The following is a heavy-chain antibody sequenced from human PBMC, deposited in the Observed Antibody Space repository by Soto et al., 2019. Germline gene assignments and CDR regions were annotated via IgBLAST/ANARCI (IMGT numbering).Heavy chain of an antibody. V-gene: IGHV1-3*05. J-gene: IGHJ4*02. CDR3: ARDGGSDGYNYALDY. Sequence: QVQLVQSGAEEKNPGASMKVSCKASGYTFINYVIHWVRQAPGQRLEWMGWIFPDSGNTKSSQKFQGRVTITRDISASTAYMDLSSLRSEDTAVYFCARDGGSDGYNYALDYWGQGTLVSVSS. CDR1: GYTFINYV. CDR2: IFPDSGNT. D-gene: IGHD5-12*01.